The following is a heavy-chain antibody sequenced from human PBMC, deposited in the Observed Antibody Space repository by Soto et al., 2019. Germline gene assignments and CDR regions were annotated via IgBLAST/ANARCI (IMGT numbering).Heavy chain of an antibody. Sequence: SVKVSCKASGGTFSSYAISWVRQAPGQGLEWMGGIIPIFGTANYAQKFQGRVTITADKSTSTAYMELSSLRSEDTAVYYCARVSDYYDSSGYLYYFDYWGQGTLVTVSS. CDR1: GGTFSSYA. J-gene: IGHJ4*02. V-gene: IGHV1-69*06. CDR2: IIPIFGTA. CDR3: ARVSDYYDSSGYLYYFDY. D-gene: IGHD3-22*01.